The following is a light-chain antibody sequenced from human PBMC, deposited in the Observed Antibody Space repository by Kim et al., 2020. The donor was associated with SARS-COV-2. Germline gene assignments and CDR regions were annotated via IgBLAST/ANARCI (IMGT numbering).Light chain of an antibody. V-gene: IGLV3-25*03. J-gene: IGLJ3*02. CDR3: QSSDSSDTFWV. CDR1: ALPNQY. Sequence: SYELTQPPSVSVSPGQTARITCSGDALPNQYAYWFQQKPGQAPVLVIYEDTERPSGIPERFSGSTSGTTVTLTISGVQAEDEADYYCQSSDSSDTFWVFGGGTKVPS. CDR2: EDT.